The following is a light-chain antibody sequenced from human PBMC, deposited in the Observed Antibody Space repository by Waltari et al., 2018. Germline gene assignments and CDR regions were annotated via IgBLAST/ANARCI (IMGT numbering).Light chain of an antibody. CDR1: QCISSW. V-gene: IGKV1-12*01. CDR2: SAS. Sequence: DIQMTQSPSSVSASVGDRVTITCRASQCISSWLAWYQQKPGKAPKLLFCSASTVQSGVPSRFSGSGSGTDFTLTISSLQPEDFATYYCQRANSFPFTFGPGTKVDIK. J-gene: IGKJ3*01. CDR3: QRANSFPFT.